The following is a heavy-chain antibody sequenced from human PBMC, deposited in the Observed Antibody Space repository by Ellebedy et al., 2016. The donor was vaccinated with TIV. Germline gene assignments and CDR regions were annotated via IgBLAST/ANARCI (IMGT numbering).Heavy chain of an antibody. CDR3: ARVVAGLVGGDY. D-gene: IGHD6-19*01. V-gene: IGHV3-48*02. J-gene: IGHJ4*02. CDR2: ITSVSSAT. CDR1: GFTFSTYP. Sequence: LSLTCAASGFTFSTYPMMWVRQAPGKGLEWVSYITSVSSATRYADSVKGRFTISRDNAKNSLYLQMNSLRDEDTAVYYCARVVAGLVGGDYWGQGTLVTVSS.